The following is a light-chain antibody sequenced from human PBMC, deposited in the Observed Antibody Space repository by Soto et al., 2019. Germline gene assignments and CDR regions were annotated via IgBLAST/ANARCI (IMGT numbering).Light chain of an antibody. Sequence: QSVLTQPPSASGTPGQRVSISCSGSASNVGSTYDFWYQQLPGAAPALLIYRNNQRPSGVSDRFSASKSGTSASLAISWHQVDDEAEYYCASWDNDLNGPIFGGGTKLTVL. CDR2: RNN. CDR3: ASWDNDLNGPI. CDR1: ASNVGSTY. V-gene: IGLV1-47*01. J-gene: IGLJ2*01.